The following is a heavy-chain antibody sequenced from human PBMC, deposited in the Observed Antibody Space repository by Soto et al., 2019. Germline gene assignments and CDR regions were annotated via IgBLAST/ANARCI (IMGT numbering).Heavy chain of an antibody. D-gene: IGHD1-26*01. Sequence: EVQLEQSGAEVKKPGESLTISCKGSGYSFAGYWITWVRQMPGKGLEWMGRIDPSDSQTYYSPSFRGHVTISAAKSITTGFLQWSSLRASTTAIYYWARQIYAPDSGPNSQSYFASGGKGPLVTLSS. CDR1: GYSFAGYW. CDR2: IDPSDSQT. CDR3: ARQIYAPDSGPNSQSYFAS. J-gene: IGHJ4*02. V-gene: IGHV5-10-1*03.